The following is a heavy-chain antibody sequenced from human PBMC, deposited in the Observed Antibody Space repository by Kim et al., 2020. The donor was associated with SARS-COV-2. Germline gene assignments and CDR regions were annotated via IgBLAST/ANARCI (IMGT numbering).Heavy chain of an antibody. CDR2: ISGSGGST. CDR1: GFTFSSYA. D-gene: IGHD3-10*01. V-gene: IGHV3-23*01. Sequence: GGSLRLSCAASGFTFSSYAMSWVRQAPGKGLELVSAISGSGGSTYYADSVKGRFTISRDNSKNTLYLQMNSLRAEDTAVYYCAKDLGILWFGELLVLDYWGQGTLVTVSS. CDR3: AKDLGILWFGELLVLDY. J-gene: IGHJ4*02.